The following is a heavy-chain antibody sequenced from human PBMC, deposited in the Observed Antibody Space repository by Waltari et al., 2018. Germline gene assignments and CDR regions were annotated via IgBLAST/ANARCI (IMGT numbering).Heavy chain of an antibody. CDR3: AAVFSGDDAEFVDY. Sequence: QMQLVQSGPEVKKPGTSVKVSCKASGFTFTSSDMQWVRQARGQRLEWIGWIVVGSGNTNYAQKFQERVTITRDMSTSTAYMELSSLRSEDTAVYYCAAVFSGDDAEFVDYWGQGTLVTVSS. CDR1: GFTFTSSD. D-gene: IGHD3-10*01. J-gene: IGHJ4*02. V-gene: IGHV1-58*02. CDR2: IVVGSGNT.